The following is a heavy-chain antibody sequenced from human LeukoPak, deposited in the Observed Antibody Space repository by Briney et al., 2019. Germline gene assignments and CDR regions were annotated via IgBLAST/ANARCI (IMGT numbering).Heavy chain of an antibody. J-gene: IGHJ5*02. CDR3: ARGGVFPRQFDP. CDR2: IYYRGST. Sequence: SETLSLTCTVSGGSLSTFYWSWIRQPQGKGLEWIGYIYYRGSTTYNPSLKSRVTISVDTSKNQFSLNLTSVTAADTAVYYCARGGVFPRQFDPWGQGTLVTVSS. D-gene: IGHD3-16*01. V-gene: IGHV4-59*01. CDR1: GGSLSTFY.